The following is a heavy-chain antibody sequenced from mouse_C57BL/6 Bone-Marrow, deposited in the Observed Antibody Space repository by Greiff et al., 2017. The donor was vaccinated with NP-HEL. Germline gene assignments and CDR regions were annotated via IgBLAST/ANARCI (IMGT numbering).Heavy chain of an antibody. CDR3: TTDGSSYPSCHY. CDR2: IDPENGDT. D-gene: IGHD1-1*01. CDR1: GFNIKDDY. V-gene: IGHV14-4*01. J-gene: IGHJ2*01. Sequence: VQLQQSGAELVRPGASVKLSCTASGFNIKDDYMHWVKQRPEQGLEWIGWIDPENGDTEYAPKFQGKATITADTSSNTAYLQLSSLTSEDTDVYYCTTDGSSYPSCHYWGQGTTLTVSS.